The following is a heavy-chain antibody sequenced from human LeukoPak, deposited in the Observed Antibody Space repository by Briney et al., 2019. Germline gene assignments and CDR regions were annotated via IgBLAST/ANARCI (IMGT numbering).Heavy chain of an antibody. CDR3: ARGRAYYYGSGSYQASYYYYYYMDV. Sequence: RPSETLSLTCTVSGGSVSSVSSYWSWVRQPAGKGLEWIGRIYTSGITDYNPSLKSRVTISVDTSKNQFSLKLSSVTAADTAVYYCARGRAYYYGSGSYQASYYYYYYMDVWGKGTTVTVSS. CDR1: GGSVSSVSSY. V-gene: IGHV4-61*10. D-gene: IGHD3-10*01. J-gene: IGHJ6*03. CDR2: IYTSGIT.